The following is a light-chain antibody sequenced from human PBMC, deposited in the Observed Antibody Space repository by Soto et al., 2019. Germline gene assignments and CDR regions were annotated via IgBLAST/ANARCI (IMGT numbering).Light chain of an antibody. CDR1: SSDVGGYNY. J-gene: IGLJ1*01. CDR3: RSYTSSTTLYV. Sequence: QSALTQPASVSGSPGQSITISCTGTSSDVGGYNYVYWYQQHPGKAPKLMIYDVSNRPSGVSNRFSGSKSGNTASLTISVLQAEDEADYCCRSYTSSTTLYVFGTGTKLTVL. CDR2: DVS. V-gene: IGLV2-14*01.